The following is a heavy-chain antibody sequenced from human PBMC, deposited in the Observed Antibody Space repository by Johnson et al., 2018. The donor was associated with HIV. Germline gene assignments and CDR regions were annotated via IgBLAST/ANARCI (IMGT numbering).Heavy chain of an antibody. CDR1: GFTVSSNE. CDR3: ARDLDTAMVTCAFDI. J-gene: IGHJ3*02. Sequence: VQLVESGGGLIQPGGSLRLSCAASGFTVSSNEMSWVRQAPGKGLEWVSSISGGSTYYADSVKGRFTISRDNSKNTLYLQMNSLRAEDTAVYYCARDLDTAMVTCAFDIWGQGTMVTVSS. D-gene: IGHD5-18*01. CDR2: ISGGST. V-gene: IGHV3-38-3*01.